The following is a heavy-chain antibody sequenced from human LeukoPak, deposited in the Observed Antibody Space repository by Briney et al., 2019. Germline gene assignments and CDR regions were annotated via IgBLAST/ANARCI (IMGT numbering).Heavy chain of an antibody. Sequence: SETLSLTCTVSGGSISSYYWSWIRQPPGKGLEWIGYIYYSGSTNYNPSLKSRVTISVDTSKNQFSLKLSSVTAADTAVYYCARSSTMVRGVIGMDVWGQGTTVTVSS. D-gene: IGHD3-10*01. CDR1: GGSISSYY. CDR3: ARSSTMVRGVIGMDV. CDR2: IYYSGST. V-gene: IGHV4-59*01. J-gene: IGHJ6*02.